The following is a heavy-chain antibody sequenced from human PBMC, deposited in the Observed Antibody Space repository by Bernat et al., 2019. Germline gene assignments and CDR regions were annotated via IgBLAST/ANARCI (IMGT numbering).Heavy chain of an antibody. CDR1: GFSLSTSGMC. J-gene: IGHJ6*02. CDR2: IDWDDDK. Sequence: QVTLRESGPALVKPTQTLTLTCTFSGFSLSTSGMCVSWIRQPPGKALEWLALIDWDDDKYYSTSLKTRLTISKDTSKNQVVLTMTNMDPVDTATYYCARITMVRGDCYGMDVWGQGTTVTVSS. V-gene: IGHV2-70*01. CDR3: ARITMVRGDCYGMDV. D-gene: IGHD3-10*01.